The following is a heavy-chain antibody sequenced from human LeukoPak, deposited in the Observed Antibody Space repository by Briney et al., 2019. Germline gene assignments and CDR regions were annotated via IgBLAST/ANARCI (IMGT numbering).Heavy chain of an antibody. D-gene: IGHD3-22*01. CDR3: AKDPRYYYDSSGYYIGSDDY. CDR1: GGSFSGYY. J-gene: IGHJ4*02. Sequence: ETLSLTCAVYGGSFSGYYWSWVRQAPGKGLEWVSAISGSGGSTYYADSVKGRFTISRDNSKNTLYLQMNSLRAEDTAVYYCAKDPRYYYDSSGYYIGSDDYWGQGTLVTVSS. CDR2: ISGSGGST. V-gene: IGHV3-23*01.